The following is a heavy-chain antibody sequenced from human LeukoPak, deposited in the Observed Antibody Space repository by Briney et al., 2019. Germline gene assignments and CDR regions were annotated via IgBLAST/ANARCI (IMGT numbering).Heavy chain of an antibody. V-gene: IGHV3-48*02. J-gene: IGHJ4*02. CDR2: ISSGSSTI. CDR1: GFTFSSYS. Sequence: GGSLKLSCAASGFTFSSYSMNWVCQAPGKGLEWVSYISSGSSTIYYADPVKGRFTIPRDNAKNSLYLQMNSLRDEDTAVFYCARDYFFDYWGQGTLVTVSS. CDR3: ARDYFFDY.